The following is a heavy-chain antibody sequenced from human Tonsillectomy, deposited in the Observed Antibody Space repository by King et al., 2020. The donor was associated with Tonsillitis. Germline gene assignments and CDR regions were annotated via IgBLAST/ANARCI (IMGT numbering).Heavy chain of an antibody. CDR3: ASLGYNYFDY. D-gene: IGHD5-18*01. Sequence: VQLVESGGGLVQPGGSLRLSCAASGFTFSTYSMNWVRQAPGKGLEWVSYISSSSTTIYYADSVKGRFTISRDNAKNSLYLQMNSLRAEDTAVYYCASLGYNYFDYWGQGTLVTVSS. CDR1: GFTFSTYS. V-gene: IGHV3-48*01. CDR2: ISSSSTTI. J-gene: IGHJ4*02.